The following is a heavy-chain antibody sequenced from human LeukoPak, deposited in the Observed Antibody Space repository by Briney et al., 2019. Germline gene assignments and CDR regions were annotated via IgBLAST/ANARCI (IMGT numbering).Heavy chain of an antibody. CDR2: ISSSSSYI. D-gene: IGHD6-19*01. CDR1: GFTFSNYN. CDR3: ARTGYSSGWAQYYFDY. J-gene: IGHJ4*02. Sequence: GGSLRLSCAASGFTFSNYNMNWVRQAPGKGLEWVSYISSSSSYIYYADSVKGRFTISRDNAKNSLYLQMNSLRAEDTAVYYCARTGYSSGWAQYYFDYWGQGTLVTVSS. V-gene: IGHV3-21*01.